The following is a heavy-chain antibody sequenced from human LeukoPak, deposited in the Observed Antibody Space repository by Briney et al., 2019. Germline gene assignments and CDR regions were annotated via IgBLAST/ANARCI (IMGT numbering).Heavy chain of an antibody. CDR1: GGSISSYY. J-gene: IGHJ4*02. V-gene: IGHV4-59*08. D-gene: IGHD3-3*01. Sequence: SETLSLNCTVSGGSISSYYWSWIRQPPGKGLEWIGYIYYSGSTNYNPSLKSRVTISVDTSKNQFSLKLSSVTAADTAVYYCARRSEWYYFDYWGQGTLVTVSS. CDR2: IYYSGST. CDR3: ARRSEWYYFDY.